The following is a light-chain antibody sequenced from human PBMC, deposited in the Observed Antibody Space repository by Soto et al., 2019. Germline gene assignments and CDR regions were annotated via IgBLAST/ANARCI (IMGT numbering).Light chain of an antibody. CDR2: GAS. CDR1: QSVSSSY. Sequence: EIVLTQSPGTLSLSPWERATLSCRASQSVSSSYLAWYQQKSGQAPRLLIYGASSRATGIPDRFSGSGSGTDFTLTISRREPEDFAVDYCQQYDSSPLAFGGVTKVEIK. CDR3: QQYDSSPLA. J-gene: IGKJ4*01. V-gene: IGKV3-20*01.